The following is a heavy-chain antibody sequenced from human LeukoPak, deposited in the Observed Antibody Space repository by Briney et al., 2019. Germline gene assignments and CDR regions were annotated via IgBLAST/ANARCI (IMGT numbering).Heavy chain of an antibody. Sequence: ASVKVSCKASGYTFTSYDINWVRQATGQGLEWMGWMNPNSGNTGYAQKFQGRVTMTRNTSISTAYMELSSLRSEDTAVYYCARDRRYYYDSSGYYYAGGADYWGQGTLVTVSS. CDR3: ARDRRYYYDSSGYYYAGGADY. CDR1: GYTFTSYD. J-gene: IGHJ4*02. V-gene: IGHV1-8*01. D-gene: IGHD3-22*01. CDR2: MNPNSGNT.